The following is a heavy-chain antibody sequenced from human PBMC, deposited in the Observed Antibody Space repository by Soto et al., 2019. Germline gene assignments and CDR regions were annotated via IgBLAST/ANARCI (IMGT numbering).Heavy chain of an antibody. J-gene: IGHJ4*02. D-gene: IGHD6-19*01. CDR3: AQEAPAGWQFFDT. V-gene: IGHV3-30*18. CDR1: GFTFRGYG. Sequence: GGSLRLSCAASGFTFRGYGMHWVRQAPGKGLEWVGDISYGGNKKYYTYSVKRRFTTSSDNSNHTLHMQINSLTTDATVLYYSAQEAPAGWQFFDTWGQGTLVTVSS. CDR2: ISYGGNKK.